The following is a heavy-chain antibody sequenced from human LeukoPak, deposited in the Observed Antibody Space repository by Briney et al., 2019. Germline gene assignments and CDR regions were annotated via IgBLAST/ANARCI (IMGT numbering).Heavy chain of an antibody. CDR2: ISSSSSTI. Sequence: GGSLRLSCAASGFTFDDYAMHWVRQAPGKGLEWISYISSSSSTIYYADSVKGRFTISRDNTKNSLYLQMNSLRAEDTAVYYCARRLVTMVRGVSLWGQGTMVTVSS. D-gene: IGHD3-10*01. CDR3: ARRLVTMVRGVSL. CDR1: GFTFDDYA. J-gene: IGHJ3*01. V-gene: IGHV3-48*04.